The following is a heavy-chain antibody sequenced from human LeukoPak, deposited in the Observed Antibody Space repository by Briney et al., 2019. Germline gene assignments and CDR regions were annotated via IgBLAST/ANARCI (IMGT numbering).Heavy chain of an antibody. CDR1: GFTFSRYA. V-gene: IGHV3-23*01. CDR3: ANTSMFRGVMRYFDY. CDR2: ISGSGGST. Sequence: PGGSLRLSCAASGFTFSRYAMSWVRQAPGKGLEWVSAISGSGGSTYYADSVKGRFTMSSDNSKNTLYLQMNSLRAEDTAVYYCANTSMFRGVMRYFDYWGQGTLVTVSS. D-gene: IGHD3-10*01. J-gene: IGHJ4*02.